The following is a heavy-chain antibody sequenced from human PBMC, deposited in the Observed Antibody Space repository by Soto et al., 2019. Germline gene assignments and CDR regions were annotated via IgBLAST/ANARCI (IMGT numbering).Heavy chain of an antibody. CDR2: IYYSGTT. CDR1: GDSIISGGHY. D-gene: IGHD3-9*01. Sequence: SETLSLTCTVSGDSIISGGHYWTWIRQYPGRGLEWIGYIYYSGTTYYNPSLKSRVLILVDTSNSQFSLNLRSVTAADTATYYCARDITGYSAIDVWGQGTTVTVSS. J-gene: IGHJ6*02. CDR3: ARDITGYSAIDV. V-gene: IGHV4-31*03.